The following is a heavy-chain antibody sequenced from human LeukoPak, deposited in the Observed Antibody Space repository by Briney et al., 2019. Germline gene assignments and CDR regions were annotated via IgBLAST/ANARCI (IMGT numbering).Heavy chain of an antibody. Sequence: GGSLRLSCAASGFTFSSYAMSWVRQAPGKGLEWVSAISGSGGSTYYTDSVKGRFTISRDNSKNTLYLQMNSLRAEDTAVYYCAKATGGGSGSYPLDYWGQGTLVTVSS. CDR3: AKATGGGSGSYPLDY. D-gene: IGHD3-10*01. CDR2: ISGSGGST. CDR1: GFTFSSYA. J-gene: IGHJ4*02. V-gene: IGHV3-23*01.